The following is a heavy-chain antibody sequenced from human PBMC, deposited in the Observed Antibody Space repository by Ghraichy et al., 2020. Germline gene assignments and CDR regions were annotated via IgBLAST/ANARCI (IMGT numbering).Heavy chain of an antibody. D-gene: IGHD1-20*01. V-gene: IGHV4-59*08. J-gene: IGHJ4*02. CDR1: GGSISSYF. CDR3: ARPGITGTTSPFDD. Sequence: SETLSLTCTVSGGSISSYFWRGIRQPPGKGLEWIGDLHHSGSTNYNPSLKSRVTISIDTTKNQFSLKLRSVTAADTAVYCCARPGITGTTSPFDDWGQGTLVTVSS. CDR2: LHHSGST.